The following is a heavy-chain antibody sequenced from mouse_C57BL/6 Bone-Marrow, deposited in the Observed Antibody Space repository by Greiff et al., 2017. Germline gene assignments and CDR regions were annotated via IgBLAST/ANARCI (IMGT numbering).Heavy chain of an antibody. CDR3: VMCNYGAFDV. CDR1: GYTFTSYW. D-gene: IGHD1-1*01. J-gene: IGHJ1*03. Sequence: QVQLQQPGAELVKPGASVKLSCKASGYTFTSYWMHWVKQRPGQGLEWIGMIHPNSGSTNYNEKFKSKATLTVDNSSSTAYMQLSSLASEDSAVCNCVMCNYGAFDVWGTGTTVTVSS. V-gene: IGHV1-64*01. CDR2: IHPNSGST.